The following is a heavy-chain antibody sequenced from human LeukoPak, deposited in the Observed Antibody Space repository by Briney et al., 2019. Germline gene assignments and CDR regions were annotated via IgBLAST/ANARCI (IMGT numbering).Heavy chain of an antibody. CDR2: IFYRGST. J-gene: IGHJ4*02. Sequence: SETLSLTCTVSGASISSGAYYCSWIRQHPGKGLESIGYIFYRGSTYYNSSLKSRLTISVDTSKNQFSLKLYSVTDADTAVYYCASSPNQYFIDYWGQGALVTVSS. CDR3: ASSPNQYFIDY. CDR1: GASISSGAYY. V-gene: IGHV4-31*03. D-gene: IGHD1-14*01.